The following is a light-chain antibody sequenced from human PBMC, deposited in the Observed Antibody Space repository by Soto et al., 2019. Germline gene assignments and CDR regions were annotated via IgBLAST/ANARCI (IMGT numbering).Light chain of an antibody. V-gene: IGKV3-15*01. CDR2: GAS. Sequence: DIVMPQSGNSXSXXPXXXXXXXXRASESVSGNLAWYQQTPGQAPRLLIYGASTRAIGIPARFRGSGSGTQFTLTITSLQSEDFAAYYCQQYNNWSRTFGQGTKV. CDR1: ESVSGN. J-gene: IGKJ1*01. CDR3: QQYNNWSRT.